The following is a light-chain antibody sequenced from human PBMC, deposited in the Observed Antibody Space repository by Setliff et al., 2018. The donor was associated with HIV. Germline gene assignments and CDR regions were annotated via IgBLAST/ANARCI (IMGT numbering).Light chain of an antibody. V-gene: IGLV7-43*01. J-gene: IGLJ1*01. CDR2: NTN. Sequence: QAVVTQEPSLTVSPGGTVTFTCASSIGAVTTASYPNWFQQKPGQPPRPLIYNTNNKHSWTPARFSGSLLGGKAALTLSGAQPEDEAEYYCLLSYSGAYVFGTGTKVTV. CDR3: LLSYSGAYV. CDR1: IGAVTTASY.